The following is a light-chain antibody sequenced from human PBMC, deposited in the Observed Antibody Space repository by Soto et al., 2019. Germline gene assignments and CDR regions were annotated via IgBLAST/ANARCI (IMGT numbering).Light chain of an antibody. CDR1: SSDVGGFEY. V-gene: IGLV2-14*01. Sequence: QSALSQPASVSGSPGQSITISCTGTSSDVGGFEYVSWYQHQPGKAPKLIIYDVTKRPSGVSNRFSGSKSGNTASLTISGIQAEDEADYYCSSYTSSNSVVFGGGTKLTVL. CDR3: SSYTSSNSVV. J-gene: IGLJ2*01. CDR2: DVT.